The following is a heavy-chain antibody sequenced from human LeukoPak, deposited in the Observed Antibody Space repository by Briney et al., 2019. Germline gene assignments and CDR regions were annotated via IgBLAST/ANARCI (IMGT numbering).Heavy chain of an antibody. CDR2: MNPNSGNT. CDR3: AREGGDFTIFGVVTTVDY. CDR1: GYTFTSYD. J-gene: IGHJ4*02. D-gene: IGHD3-3*01. Sequence: VASVKVSCKASGYTFTSYDINWVRQATGQGLEWMGWMNPNSGNTGYAQKFQGRVTMTRNTSISTAYMELSSLRSEDTAVYYCAREGGDFTIFGVVTTVDYWGQGTLVTVSS. V-gene: IGHV1-8*01.